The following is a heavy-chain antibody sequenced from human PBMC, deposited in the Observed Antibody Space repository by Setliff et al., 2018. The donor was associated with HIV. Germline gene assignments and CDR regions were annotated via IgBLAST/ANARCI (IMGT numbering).Heavy chain of an antibody. CDR1: GGSFSGYY. Sequence: SETLSLTCAVYGGSFSGYYWSWIRQPPGKGLEWIGEINHSGSINYNPSLKSRVTISVDTSKNQFSLKLSSVTAADTAVYYCARRAYYDSSGYFSPPPNHFDYWGHGTLVTVSS. CDR2: INHSGSI. CDR3: ARRAYYDSSGYFSPPPNHFDY. V-gene: IGHV4-34*01. D-gene: IGHD3-22*01. J-gene: IGHJ4*01.